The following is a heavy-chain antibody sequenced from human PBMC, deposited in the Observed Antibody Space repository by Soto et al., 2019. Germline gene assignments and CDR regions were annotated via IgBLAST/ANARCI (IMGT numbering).Heavy chain of an antibody. CDR2: IYDSGST. J-gene: IGHJ4*02. CDR3: AGHNYGSGSTYFDY. CDR1: GGSISNYY. V-gene: IGHV4-59*08. Sequence: SETLSLTCTVSGGSISNYYWSWVRQPPGKGLEWIGYIYDSGSTNYNPSLKSRVTISVDTSKNQFSLKLNSMTAADTAVYYCAGHNYGSGSTYFDYWGQGALVTVSS. D-gene: IGHD3-10*01.